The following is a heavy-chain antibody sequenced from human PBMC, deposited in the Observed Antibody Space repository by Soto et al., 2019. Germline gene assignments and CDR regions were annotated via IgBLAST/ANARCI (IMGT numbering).Heavy chain of an antibody. CDR1: GGTFSNYA. Sequence: VKVSCKASGGTFSNYAISWVRQATGQGLEWMGGIIPIFDTADYAQRFQGRVTITADESTSTAYLELSSLTSGDTAVYYCARDMIPAAISYRYYALDVWGQGTTVTVSS. CDR2: IIPIFDTA. D-gene: IGHD2-2*01. V-gene: IGHV1-69*13. J-gene: IGHJ6*02. CDR3: ARDMIPAAISYRYYALDV.